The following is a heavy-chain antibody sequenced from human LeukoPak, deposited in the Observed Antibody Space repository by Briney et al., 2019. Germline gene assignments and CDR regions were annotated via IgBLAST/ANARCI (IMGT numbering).Heavy chain of an antibody. CDR3: AHRRDQYDFWSGFGAGAFDI. Sequence: DSGPTLVKPTQILTLTCTFSGFALGTSGVGVGWGREPPGKALERLALKYWDDDKRYSLSLKSRLTITKDTSKNQVVLTMPNMDPVDTATYYCAHRRDQYDFWSGFGAGAFDIWGQGTMVTVSS. J-gene: IGHJ3*02. CDR1: GFALGTSGVG. CDR2: KYWDDDK. D-gene: IGHD3-3*01. V-gene: IGHV2-5*02.